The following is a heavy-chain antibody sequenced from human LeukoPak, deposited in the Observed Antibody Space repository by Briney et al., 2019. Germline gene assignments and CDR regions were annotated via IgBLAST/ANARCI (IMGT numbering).Heavy chain of an antibody. V-gene: IGHV3-23*01. Sequence: GGSLRLSCAASGFTFSNYAMSWVRQVPGKGLEWVSAISGSGGSTYYADSVKGRFTISRDNSKNTLYLQMNSLRAEDTAVYYCAKDQQLLYEGVFDYWGQGTLVTVSS. CDR1: GFTFSNYA. J-gene: IGHJ4*02. CDR2: ISGSGGST. D-gene: IGHD2-2*02. CDR3: AKDQQLLYEGVFDY.